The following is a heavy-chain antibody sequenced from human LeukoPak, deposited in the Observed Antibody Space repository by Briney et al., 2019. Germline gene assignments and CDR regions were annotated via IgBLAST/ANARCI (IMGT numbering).Heavy chain of an antibody. V-gene: IGHV1-18*01. CDR2: ISAYTGNT. Sequence: ASVKVSCKASGYTFSSYGISWVRQAPGQGLEWMGWISAYTGNTNYAQTLQDRVTMTTDTSTTTAYMELRSLRSDDTAVYYCARVGFGDYVDYYFYMDVWGTGTTVTVPS. CDR1: GYTFSSYG. CDR3: ARVGFGDYVDYYFYMDV. D-gene: IGHD4-17*01. J-gene: IGHJ6*03.